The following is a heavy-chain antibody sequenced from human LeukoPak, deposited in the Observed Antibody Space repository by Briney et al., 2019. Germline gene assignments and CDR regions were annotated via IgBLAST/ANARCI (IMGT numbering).Heavy chain of an antibody. D-gene: IGHD3-10*01. CDR2: ISYDGSNK. CDR1: GFTFSSYA. Sequence: GGSLRLSCAASGFTFSSYAMHWVRQAPGKGLEWVAVISYDGSNKYYADSVKGRFTISRDNSKNTLYLQMNSLRAEDTAVYYCARAVGYYYYYMDVWGKGTTVTVSS. J-gene: IGHJ6*03. V-gene: IGHV3-30*01. CDR3: ARAVGYYYYYMDV.